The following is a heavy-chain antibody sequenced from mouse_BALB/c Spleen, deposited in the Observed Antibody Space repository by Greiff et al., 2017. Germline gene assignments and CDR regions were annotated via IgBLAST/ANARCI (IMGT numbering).Heavy chain of an antibody. CDR1: GFSLTSYG. CDR2: IWRGGST. CDR3: AKNRATVVATDYAMDY. Sequence: VQLQQSGPSLVQPSQSLSITCTVSGFSLTSYGVHWVRQSPGKGLEWLGVIWRGGSTDYNAAFMSRLSITKDNSKSQVFFKMNSLQADDTAIYYCAKNRATVVATDYAMDYWGQGTSVTVSS. D-gene: IGHD1-1*01. V-gene: IGHV2-5-1*01. J-gene: IGHJ4*01.